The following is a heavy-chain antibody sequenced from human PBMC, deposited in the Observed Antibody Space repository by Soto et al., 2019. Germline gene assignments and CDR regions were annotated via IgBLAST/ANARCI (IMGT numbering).Heavy chain of an antibody. J-gene: IGHJ4*02. CDR3: VGESFYRLDY. CDR2: PRAKSNGYTT. Sequence: LRLSCAASGFTFSDFHMNWVRQAPGKGLEWVGRPRAKSNGYTTEYAASVKGRFTVSRDDSKNTLFLQMNSLNIGDAAVYYCVGESFYRLDYWGQGSLVTVSS. CDR1: GFTFSDFH. V-gene: IGHV3-72*01. D-gene: IGHD3-16*01.